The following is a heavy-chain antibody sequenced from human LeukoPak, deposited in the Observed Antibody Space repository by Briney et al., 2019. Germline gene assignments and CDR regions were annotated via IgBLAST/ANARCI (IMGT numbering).Heavy chain of an antibody. CDR3: ARGLGGDWYFDY. V-gene: IGHV3-53*01. D-gene: IGHD3/OR15-3a*01. J-gene: IGHJ4*02. Sequence: GGSLRLSCAASGFTVSSNYMSWVRQAPGRGLEWVSVIYSGGSTYYADSVKGRFTISRDNSKNTLYLQMNSLRAEDTAVYYCARGLGGDWYFDYWGQGTLVTVSS. CDR1: GFTVSSNY. CDR2: IYSGGST.